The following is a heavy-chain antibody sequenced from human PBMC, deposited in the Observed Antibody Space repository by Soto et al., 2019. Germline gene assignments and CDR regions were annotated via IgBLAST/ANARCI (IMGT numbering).Heavy chain of an antibody. V-gene: IGHV1-18*01. J-gene: IGHJ4*02. CDR2: IGPYNGDT. CDR3: ARYCSSTSCDHYFDY. D-gene: IGHD2-2*01. Sequence: ASVKVSCKASGYSFTNYDISWVRQAPGQGLEWMGWIGPYNGDTNYAQKLQGRVTMTTDTSTSTAYMEPRSLRSDDTAVYYCARYCSSTSCDHYFDYWGQGTLVTVSS. CDR1: GYSFTNYD.